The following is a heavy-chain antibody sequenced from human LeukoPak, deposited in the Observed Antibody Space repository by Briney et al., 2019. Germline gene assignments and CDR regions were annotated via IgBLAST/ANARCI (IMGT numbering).Heavy chain of an antibody. CDR1: GYSFTSYW. CDR2: IYPGDSDT. J-gene: IGHJ5*02. D-gene: IGHD2-2*01. Sequence: GESLKISCKGSGYSFTSYWIGWVRQMPGKGLEWMGIIYPGDSDTRYSPSFQGQVTISADKSISTAYLQWSSLKSSDTAMYYCARSIVVVPAATYNWFDPWGQGTLVTVSS. CDR3: ARSIVVVPAATYNWFDP. V-gene: IGHV5-51*01.